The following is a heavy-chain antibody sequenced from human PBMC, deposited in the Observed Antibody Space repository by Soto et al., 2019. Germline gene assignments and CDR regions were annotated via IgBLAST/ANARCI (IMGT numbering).Heavy chain of an antibody. CDR2: ISANNGNT. V-gene: IGHV1-18*01. Sequence: QVQLVQSGAEVKKPGASVKVSCKASGYTFTSYGISWVRQAPGQGLEWMGWISANNGNTNYAQKLQGRVTMTTDTSTSPAYTVLRGLRSDDSSVYSGAREDAPGVYWGQGTLVTVSS. J-gene: IGHJ4*02. CDR1: GYTFTSYG. CDR3: AREDAPGVY.